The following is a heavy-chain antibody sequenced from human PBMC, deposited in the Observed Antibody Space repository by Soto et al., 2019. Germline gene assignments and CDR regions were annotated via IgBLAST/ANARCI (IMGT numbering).Heavy chain of an antibody. Sequence: ASAEVSCKACGYSFSTSGMSWLQQAPGQGLEWMGWISTYNGDTNDAPKFQDRVTMTSDTSTSTVYMELRSLRSDDTAVYYCARAGAAPYYYYGMDVWGQGTRVTVSS. CDR2: ISTYNGDT. J-gene: IGHJ6*02. D-gene: IGHD2-15*01. V-gene: IGHV1-18*01. CDR1: GYSFSTSG. CDR3: ARAGAAPYYYYGMDV.